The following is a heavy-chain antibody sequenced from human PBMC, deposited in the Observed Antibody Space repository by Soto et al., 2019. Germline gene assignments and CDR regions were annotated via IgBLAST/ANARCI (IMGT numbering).Heavy chain of an antibody. CDR3: ERWTVVPHFDY. CDR1: GYTFTSYA. J-gene: IGHJ4*02. Sequence: QVQLVQSGAEEKKPGASVKVSCKASGYTFTSYAMHWVRQAPGQRLEWMGWINAGSGNTKYSQKFQGRVTITSDTSASTAYMELSSLRSEATAVYYCERWTVVPHFDYWGQGTLVTVSS. CDR2: INAGSGNT. V-gene: IGHV1-3*05. D-gene: IGHD2-15*01.